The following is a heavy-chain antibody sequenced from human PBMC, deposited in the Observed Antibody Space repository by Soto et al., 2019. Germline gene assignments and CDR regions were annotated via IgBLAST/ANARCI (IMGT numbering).Heavy chain of an antibody. J-gene: IGHJ6*02. Sequence: ALVQVACKASGYTFPSYYMHWVRQAPGQGLEWMGIINPSGGSTSYAQKFQGRVTMTRDTSTSTVYMELSSLRSEDTAVYYCARAGPTAPPYGMDVWGQGTTVTVSS. D-gene: IGHD4-17*01. CDR3: ARAGPTAPPYGMDV. CDR2: INPSGGST. V-gene: IGHV1-46*01. CDR1: GYTFPSYY.